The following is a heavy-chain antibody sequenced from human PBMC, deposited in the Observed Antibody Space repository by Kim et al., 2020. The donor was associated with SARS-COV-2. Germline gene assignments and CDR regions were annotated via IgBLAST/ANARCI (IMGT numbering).Heavy chain of an antibody. D-gene: IGHD3-3*01. CDR3: ARDSGGGTIFGGVIVGGVRDV. CDR2: ISSSGSTI. V-gene: IGHV3-48*03. Sequence: GGSLRLSCAASGFTFSSYEMNWVRQAPGKGLEWVSYISSSGSTIYYADSVKGRFTISRDNAKNSLYLQMNSLRAEDTAVYYCARDSGGGTIFGGVIVGGVRDVWGKGTTVTVSS. J-gene: IGHJ6*04. CDR1: GFTFSSYE.